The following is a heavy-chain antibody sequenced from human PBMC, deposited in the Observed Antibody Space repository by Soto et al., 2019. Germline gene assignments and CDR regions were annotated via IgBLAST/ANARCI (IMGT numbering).Heavy chain of an antibody. J-gene: IGHJ3*02. V-gene: IGHV1-69*06. CDR2: IIPIFGTA. CDR1: GGTFSSYA. D-gene: IGHD6-6*01. Sequence: ASVKVSCKASGGTFSSYAISWVRQAPGQGLEWMGGIIPIFGTANYAQKFQGRVTITADKSTSTAYMELSSLRSEDTAVYYCATELGPFDAFDIWGQGTMVTVSS. CDR3: ATELGPFDAFDI.